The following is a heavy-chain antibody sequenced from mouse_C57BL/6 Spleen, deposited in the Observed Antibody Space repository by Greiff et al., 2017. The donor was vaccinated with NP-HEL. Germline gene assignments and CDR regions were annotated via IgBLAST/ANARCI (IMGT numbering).Heavy chain of an antibody. CDR3: TTYDYDYYFDY. D-gene: IGHD2-4*01. J-gene: IGHJ2*01. CDR1: GYTFTDYE. Sequence: QVQLQQSGAELVRPGASVTLSCKASGYTFTDYEMHWVKQTPVHGLEWIGAIDPETGGTAYNQKFKGKAILTADKSSSTAYMELRSLTSEDSAVYYCTTYDYDYYFDYWGQGTTLTVSS. V-gene: IGHV1-15*01. CDR2: IDPETGGT.